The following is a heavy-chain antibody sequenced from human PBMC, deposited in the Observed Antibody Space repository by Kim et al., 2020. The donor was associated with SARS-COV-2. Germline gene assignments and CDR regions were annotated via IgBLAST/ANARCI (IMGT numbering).Heavy chain of an antibody. CDR2: ISAYNGNT. J-gene: IGHJ6*02. V-gene: IGHV1-18*01. CDR3: ARHVDSSSWGGYYYYYGMDV. CDR1: GYTFTSYG. D-gene: IGHD6-6*01. Sequence: ASVKVSCKASGYTFTSYGISWVRQAPGQGLEWMGWISAYNGNTNYAQKLQGRVTMTTDTSTSTAYMELRSLRSDDTAVYYCARHVDSSSWGGYYYYYGMDVWGQGTTVTVSS.